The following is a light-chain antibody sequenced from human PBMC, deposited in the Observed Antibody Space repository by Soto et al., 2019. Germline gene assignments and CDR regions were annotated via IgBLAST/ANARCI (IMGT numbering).Light chain of an antibody. CDR2: GAS. CDR3: QQYYSTLPIT. Sequence: EIVMTQSPATLSVSPGERATLSCRASQSVSSNLAWYQQKPGQAPRLLIYGASTRATGIPARFSGSGSGTEFTLTISSLQAEDVAVYYCQQYYSTLPITFGQGTRLEIK. V-gene: IGKV3-15*01. CDR1: QSVSSN. J-gene: IGKJ5*01.